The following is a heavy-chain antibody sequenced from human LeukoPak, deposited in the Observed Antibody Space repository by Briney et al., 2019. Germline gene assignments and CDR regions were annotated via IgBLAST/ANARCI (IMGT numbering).Heavy chain of an antibody. V-gene: IGHV1-2*06. J-gene: IGHJ4*02. D-gene: IGHD1-26*01. Sequence: ASVKVSCKASGYTFTGYYMHWVRQAPGQGLEWMGRINPNSGGTNYAQKFQGRVTMTRDTSISTAYMELSSLRSEDTAVYYCARGGSGSYLYYFDYWGQGTLVTVSS. CDR2: INPNSGGT. CDR3: ARGGSGSYLYYFDY. CDR1: GYTFTGYY.